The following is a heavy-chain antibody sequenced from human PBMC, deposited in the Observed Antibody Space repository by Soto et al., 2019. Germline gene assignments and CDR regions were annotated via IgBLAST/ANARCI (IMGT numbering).Heavy chain of an antibody. J-gene: IGHJ6*02. V-gene: IGHV5-51*01. CDR2: IYPGDSDT. CDR1: GYSFTSYW. CDR3: AITGRYCSGGSCYQHYYYYGMDV. D-gene: IGHD2-15*01. Sequence: PGESLKISCKGSGYSFTSYWIGWVRQMPGKGLEWMGIIYPGDSDTRYSPSFQGQVTISADKSISTAYLQWSSLKASDTAMYYCAITGRYCSGGSCYQHYYYYGMDVWGQGTTVT.